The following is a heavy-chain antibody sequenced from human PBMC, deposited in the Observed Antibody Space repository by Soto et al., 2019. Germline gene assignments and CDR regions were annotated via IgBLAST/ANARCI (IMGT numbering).Heavy chain of an antibody. J-gene: IGHJ4*02. CDR3: SPSLDY. Sequence: PGESLKISCAASGFTFSSYWMDWVRQAPGKGLEWVANINQDGSEKHYVDSVKGRFTISRDNAKNSLYLQMSSLTAEDSALYYCSPSLDYWGQGTLVTVSS. CDR2: INQDGSEK. CDR1: GFTFSSYW. V-gene: IGHV3-7*01.